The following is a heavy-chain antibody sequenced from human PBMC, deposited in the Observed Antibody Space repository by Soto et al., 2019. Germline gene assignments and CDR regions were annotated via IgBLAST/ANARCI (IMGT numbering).Heavy chain of an antibody. V-gene: IGHV1-69*13. D-gene: IGHD3-16*01. CDR3: ARLRRDWGDAFDL. CDR1: GGSFGSSS. Sequence: SVKVSCKASGGSFGSSSISWVRQAPAQGLEWMGEIIPVFDKANYAQNFQGRLTITADEPTGTVFMQLSSLRSEDTAVYFCARLRRDWGDAFDLWGLGTLVTVSS. CDR2: IIPVFDKA. J-gene: IGHJ3*01.